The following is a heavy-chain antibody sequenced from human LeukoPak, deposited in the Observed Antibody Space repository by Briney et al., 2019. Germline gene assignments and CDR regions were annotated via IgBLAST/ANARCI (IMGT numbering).Heavy chain of an antibody. Sequence: QSGGSLRLSCAASGFTFSSYAMSWVRQAPGKGLEWVSAISGSGGSTYYADSVKGRFIVSRDNSKNTVYLQINSLRAEDTAVYYCARALAAASHTSFDYWGQGTLVTVTS. J-gene: IGHJ4*02. CDR1: GFTFSSYA. CDR3: ARALAAASHTSFDY. D-gene: IGHD6-13*01. V-gene: IGHV3-23*01. CDR2: ISGSGGST.